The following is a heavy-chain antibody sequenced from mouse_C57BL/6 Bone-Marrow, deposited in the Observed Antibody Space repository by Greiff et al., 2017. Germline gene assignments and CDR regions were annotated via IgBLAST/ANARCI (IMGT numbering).Heavy chain of an antibody. V-gene: IGHV1-50*01. Sequence: QVQLQQPGAELVKPGASVKLSCKASGYTFTSYWMQWVKQRPGQGLEWIGEIDPSDSYTNYNQKFKGKATLTVDTSSSTACMQLSSLTSEDSAVYYCAREYSGSTFDVWGTGTTVTVSS. CDR2: IDPSDSYT. J-gene: IGHJ1*03. CDR1: GYTFTSYW. D-gene: IGHD5-1*01. CDR3: AREYSGSTFDV.